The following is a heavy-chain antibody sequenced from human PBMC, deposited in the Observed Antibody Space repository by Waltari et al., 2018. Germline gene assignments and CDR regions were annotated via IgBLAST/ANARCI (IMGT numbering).Heavy chain of an antibody. Sequence: QVQLQESGPGLVKPSETLSLTCIVSAGSISSYYLSWIRQPPGKGLEWIGFVVHSGTTNYNPSFQSRVTISVDVSKNQFSLKLAAVTAADTAVYYCARSHSDGWPNQSFEYWGQGSLVTVSS. CDR2: VVHSGTT. J-gene: IGHJ4*02. CDR3: ARSHSDGWPNQSFEY. CDR1: AGSISSYY. D-gene: IGHD6-19*01. V-gene: IGHV4-59*01.